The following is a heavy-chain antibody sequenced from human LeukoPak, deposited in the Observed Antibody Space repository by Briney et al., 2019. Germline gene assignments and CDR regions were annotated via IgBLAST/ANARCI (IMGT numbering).Heavy chain of an antibody. D-gene: IGHD2-21*02. CDR3: AWEQEYCGGDCSLPNNWFDP. J-gene: IGHJ5*02. CDR1: GGTFSSYA. V-gene: IGHV1-69*13. CDR2: IIPIFGTA. Sequence: GASVKVSCKASGGTFSSYAISWVRQAPGQGLEWMGGIIPIFGTANYARKFQGRVTITADEATSTAYMELSSLRSEDTAVYYCAWEQEYCGGDCSLPNNWFDPWGQGTLVTVSS.